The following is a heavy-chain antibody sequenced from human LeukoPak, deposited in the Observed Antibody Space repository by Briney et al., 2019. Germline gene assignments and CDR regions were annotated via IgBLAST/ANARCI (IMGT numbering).Heavy chain of an antibody. CDR1: GYTFTSYY. D-gene: IGHD1-26*01. CDR2: INPGDGST. V-gene: IGHV1-46*01. J-gene: IGHJ4*02. Sequence: ASVKVSCKASGYTFTSYYLHWVRQAPVQGLEWMGIINPGDGSTSYAQKFQGRVTMTRDTSTSTVYMELSSLRSEDTAVYYCAREGSGSYDFDYWGQGTLVTVSS. CDR3: AREGSGSYDFDY.